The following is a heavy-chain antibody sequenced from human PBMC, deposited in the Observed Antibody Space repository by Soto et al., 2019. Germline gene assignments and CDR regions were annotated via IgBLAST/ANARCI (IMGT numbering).Heavy chain of an antibody. V-gene: IGHV1-24*01. CDR2: FEAEDGET. CDR1: GNTLSELA. J-gene: IGHJ3*02. D-gene: IGHD3-22*01. CDR3: ATRDSRGYSPAEVAFDI. Sequence: ASVKVSCKVSGNTLSELAMHWVRQAPGKGLEWMGGFEAEDGETIYAQEFQGRVTMTEDTSTDTAYMELSSLRSEDTAVYYCATRDSRGYSPAEVAFDIWGQGTMVTVSS.